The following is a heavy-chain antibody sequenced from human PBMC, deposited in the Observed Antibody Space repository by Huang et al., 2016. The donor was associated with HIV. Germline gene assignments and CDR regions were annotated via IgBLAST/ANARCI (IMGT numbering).Heavy chain of an antibody. CDR1: GGSISSYY. CDR2: IYYTGST. J-gene: IGHJ4*02. CDR3: ARVWGGGSCDY. Sequence: QVQLQESGPGLVKPSETLSLTCTVSGGSISSYYWSWIRQPPGKGLEWIGYIYYTGSTNYNPSRKSRVTISVDTSKNQFSLKVTSVTAADTAVYYCARVWGGGSCDYWGQGTLVTVSS. V-gene: IGHV4-59*01. D-gene: IGHD2-15*01.